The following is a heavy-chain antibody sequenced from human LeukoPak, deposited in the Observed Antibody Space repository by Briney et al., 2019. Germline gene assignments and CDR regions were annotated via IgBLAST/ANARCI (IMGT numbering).Heavy chain of an antibody. D-gene: IGHD3-22*01. CDR1: GGSISSGGYS. J-gene: IGHJ4*02. CDR3: ARESESYDSSGSTLGY. CDR2: IYYSGST. V-gene: IGHV4-30-4*07. Sequence: SETLSLTCAVSGGSISSGGYSWSWIRQPPGKGLEWIGYIYYSGSTYYNPSLKSRVTISVDTSKNQFSLKLSSVTAADTAVYYCARESESYDSSGSTLGYWGQGTLVTVSS.